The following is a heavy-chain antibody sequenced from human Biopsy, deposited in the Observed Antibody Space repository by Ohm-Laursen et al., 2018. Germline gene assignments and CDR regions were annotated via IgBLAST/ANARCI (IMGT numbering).Heavy chain of an antibody. V-gene: IGHV3-11*01. CDR2: INSVGTI. CDR3: ARSVGIMAAPIDY. CDR1: GITFHSDW. J-gene: IGHJ4*02. D-gene: IGHD3-16*01. Sequence: SLRLSCAASGITFHSDWMSWIRQAPGKGLEWVSNINSVGTIYYADSVRGRFTISRDNAKNSLYLQMNSLRVEDTVVYYCARSVGIMAAPIDYWGQGTLVTVSS.